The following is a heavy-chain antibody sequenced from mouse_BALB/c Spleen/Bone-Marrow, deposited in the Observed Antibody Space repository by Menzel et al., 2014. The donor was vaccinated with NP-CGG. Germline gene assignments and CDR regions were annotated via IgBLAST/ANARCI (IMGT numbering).Heavy chain of an antibody. V-gene: IGHV14-3*02. CDR3: AFYYYGSSLFAY. CDR2: IDPANGNT. J-gene: IGHJ3*01. D-gene: IGHD1-1*01. CDR1: GFNIKDTF. Sequence: VQLQQSGAELVKPGASVKLSCTASGFNIKDTFMHWVKQRPDQGLEWIGRIDPANGNTKYDPKFQGKATITADTSSSTAYLQLSSLTSEDTAVYYCAFYYYGSSLFAYWGQGTLVTVSA.